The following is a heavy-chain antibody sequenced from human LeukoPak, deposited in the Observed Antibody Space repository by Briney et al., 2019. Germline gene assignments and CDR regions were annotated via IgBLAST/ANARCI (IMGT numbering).Heavy chain of an antibody. D-gene: IGHD3-10*01. Sequence: ASVKVSCKVSGYTLTELSMHWVRQAPGKGLEWMGGFDPEDGETIYAQKFQGRVTMTEDTSTDTAYMELSSLRSEDTAVYYCATDESVTMVRGVIMYAFDIWGQGTMVTVSS. CDR3: ATDESVTMVRGVIMYAFDI. CDR1: GYTLTELS. CDR2: FDPEDGET. J-gene: IGHJ3*02. V-gene: IGHV1-24*01.